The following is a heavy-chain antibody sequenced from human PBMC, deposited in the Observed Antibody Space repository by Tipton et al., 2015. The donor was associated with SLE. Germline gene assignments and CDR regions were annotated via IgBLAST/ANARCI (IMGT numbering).Heavy chain of an antibody. J-gene: IGHJ4*02. V-gene: IGHV3-23*01. CDR2: ISGSGGST. Sequence: SLRLFCAASGFTFSSYAMSWVRQAPGKGLEWVSAISGSGGSTYYADSVKGRFTISRDNSKNTLYLQMNSLRAEDTAVYYCAKDVIAAAGTWYFDYWGQGTLVTVSS. CDR1: GFTFSSYA. CDR3: AKDVIAAAGTWYFDY. D-gene: IGHD6-13*01.